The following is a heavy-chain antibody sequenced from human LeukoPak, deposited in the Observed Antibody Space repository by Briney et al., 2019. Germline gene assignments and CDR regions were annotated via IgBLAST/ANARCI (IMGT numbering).Heavy chain of an antibody. D-gene: IGHD6-6*01. J-gene: IGHJ6*02. V-gene: IGHV1-8*01. CDR2: MNPNSGNT. CDR1: GYTFTSYD. CDR3: ATSIYYYYGMDV. Sequence: ASVKVSCKASGYTFTSYDINWVRQGTGQGLEWMGWMNPNSGNTGYAQKFQGRVTMTRNTSISTAYMELSSLRSEDTAVYYCATSIYYYYGMDVWGQGTTVTVSS.